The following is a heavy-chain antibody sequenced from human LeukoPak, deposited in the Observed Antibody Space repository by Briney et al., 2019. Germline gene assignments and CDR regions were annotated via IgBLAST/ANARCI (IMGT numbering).Heavy chain of an antibody. J-gene: IGHJ5*02. CDR1: GGSFSGYY. D-gene: IGHD3-10*01. V-gene: IGHV4-34*01. CDR3: AKRDKYYYGSGSYYRGSWFDP. Sequence: SETLSLTCAVYGGSFSGYYWSWIRQPPGKGLEWIGEINHSGSTNYNPSLKSRVTISVDTSKNQFSLKLSSVTAADTAVYYCAKRDKYYYGSGSYYRGSWFDPWGQGTLVTVSS. CDR2: INHSGST.